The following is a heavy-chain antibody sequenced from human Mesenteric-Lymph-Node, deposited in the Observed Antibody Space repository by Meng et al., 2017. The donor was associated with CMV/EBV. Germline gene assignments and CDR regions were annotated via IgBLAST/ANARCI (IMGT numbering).Heavy chain of an antibody. D-gene: IGHD3-3*01. CDR2: ISGSGGST. CDR1: GFTLSDYW. Sequence: GESLKISCAASGFTLSDYWMHWVRQAPGKGLEWVSAISGSGGSTYYADSVKGRFTISRDNSKNTLYLQMNSLRAEDTAVYYCAKADYDFWSGYYYFDYWGQGTLVTVSS. V-gene: IGHV3-23*01. J-gene: IGHJ4*02. CDR3: AKADYDFWSGYYYFDY.